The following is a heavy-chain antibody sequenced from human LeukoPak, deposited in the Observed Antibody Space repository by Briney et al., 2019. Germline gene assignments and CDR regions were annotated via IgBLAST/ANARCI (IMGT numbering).Heavy chain of an antibody. Sequence: PGGSLRLSCAASGFTFSRYSMNWVRQAPGKGLEWVSSISNKGFDIYYADSVKGRFTISRDNARNSLSLQMNNLRAEDTAIYYCANHLACGSERCPSFDYWAREPWSPSPQ. CDR2: ISNKGFDI. J-gene: IGHJ4*02. V-gene: IGHV3-21*01. CDR1: GFTFSRYS. CDR3: ANHLACGSERCPSFDY. D-gene: IGHD2-21*01.